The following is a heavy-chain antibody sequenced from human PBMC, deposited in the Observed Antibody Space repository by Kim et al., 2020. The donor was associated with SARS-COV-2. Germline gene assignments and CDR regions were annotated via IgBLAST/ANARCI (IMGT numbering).Heavy chain of an antibody. CDR3: AKNGYNYGYYY. Sequence: GGSLRLSCAASGFTFSSYAMSWVRQAPGKVLEWVSAMSGSGGSTYYADSVKGRFTISRDNSKNTLYLQMNSLRAEDTAVYYCAKNGYNYGYYYWGQGTLVTVSS. CDR2: MSGSGGST. V-gene: IGHV3-23*01. D-gene: IGHD5-18*01. CDR1: GFTFSSYA. J-gene: IGHJ4*02.